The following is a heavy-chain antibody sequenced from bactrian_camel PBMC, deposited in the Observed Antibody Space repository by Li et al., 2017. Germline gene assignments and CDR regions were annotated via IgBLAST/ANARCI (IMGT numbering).Heavy chain of an antibody. V-gene: IGHV3S40*01. CDR2: ITSLPSLFRAA. Sequence: VQLVESGGGLVQPGESLRLSCVASGITFSRHDMSWVRQAPGKEVEWVAGITSLPSLFRAASYADSVKGRFTISRDNAKNMVYLHMTSLKPEDTGVYYCVRDYKSGDYRDDLGYWGQGTQVTVS. CDR3: VRDYKSGDYRDDLGY. CDR1: GITFSRHD. J-gene: IGHJ4*01. D-gene: IGHD4*01.